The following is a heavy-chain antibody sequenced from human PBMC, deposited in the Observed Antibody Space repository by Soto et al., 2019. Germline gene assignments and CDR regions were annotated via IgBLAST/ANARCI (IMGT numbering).Heavy chain of an antibody. V-gene: IGHV4-59*12. CDR1: GGSFIGYY. CDR2: IYYSGST. CDR3: ARDLWCYCGTDCYPLDF. D-gene: IGHD2-21*02. J-gene: IGHJ6*02. Sequence: SETLSLTCAVYGGSFIGYYWSWIRHHPGKGLEWIGYIYYSGSTFYNPSLKSRLTISVDTSKNQFSLKLSSVTAADTTVYYCARDLWCYCGTDCYPLDFWGQGTTVTVSS.